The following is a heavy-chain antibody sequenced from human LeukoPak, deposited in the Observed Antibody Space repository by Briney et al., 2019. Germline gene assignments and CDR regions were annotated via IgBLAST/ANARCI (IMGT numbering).Heavy chain of an antibody. V-gene: IGHV1-8*01. CDR1: GYTFTSYD. CDR2: MNPNSGNT. J-gene: IGHJ4*02. D-gene: IGHD6-6*01. Sequence: ASVKVSCTASGYTFTSYDINWVRQATGQGLEWMGWMNPNSGNTGYAQKFQGRVTMTRNTSISTAYMELSSLRSEDTAVYYCARSPYSSSSFDYWGQGTLVTVSS. CDR3: ARSPYSSSSFDY.